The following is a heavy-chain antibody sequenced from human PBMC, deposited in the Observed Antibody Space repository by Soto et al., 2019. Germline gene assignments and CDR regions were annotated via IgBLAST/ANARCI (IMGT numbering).Heavy chain of an antibody. D-gene: IGHD3-22*01. CDR1: GGSFSGYY. V-gene: IGHV4-34*01. Sequence: PSETLSLTFAVYGGSFSGYYWSWIRQPPGKGLEWIGEINHSGSTNYNPSLKSLFTISVDTSKNQFSLKLSSVTAADTAVYYCARALYRKYYYDSSGYYGYWGQGTLVTVSS. CDR2: INHSGST. CDR3: ARALYRKYYYDSSGYYGY. J-gene: IGHJ4*02.